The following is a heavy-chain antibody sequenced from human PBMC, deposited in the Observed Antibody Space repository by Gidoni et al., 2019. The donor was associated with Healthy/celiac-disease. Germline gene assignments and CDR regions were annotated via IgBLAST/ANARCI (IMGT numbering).Heavy chain of an antibody. V-gene: IGHV4-4*02. CDR3: ARWGPGGDTVLDYYYGMDV. J-gene: IGHJ6*02. Sequence: QVQLQESGPGLVKPSGTLSLPCAVSGGSIGSSNWWSWVRQPPGKGLEWCGEIYHSGSTNYHPALRSRVTISVDKSKTQFPRKLSAVPAADTAVYYCARWGPGGDTVLDYYYGMDVWGQGTTVTVSS. CDR1: GGSIGSSNW. CDR2: IYHSGST. D-gene: IGHD2-8*02.